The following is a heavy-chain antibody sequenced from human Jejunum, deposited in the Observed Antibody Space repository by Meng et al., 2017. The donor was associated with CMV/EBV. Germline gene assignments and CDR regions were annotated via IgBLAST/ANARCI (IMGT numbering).Heavy chain of an antibody. CDR3: VGYQWSDY. J-gene: IGHJ4*02. Sequence: CSVSGGSISSSSFYWGWIRQPPGKGLEWIGTIWRGESTYYNPSLKSRVIISIDTSKNELSLRLNSVTAADTAVYFCVGYQWSDYWGQGRLVTVSS. CDR1: GGSISSSSFY. CDR2: IWRGEST. V-gene: IGHV4-39*07. D-gene: IGHD2-15*01.